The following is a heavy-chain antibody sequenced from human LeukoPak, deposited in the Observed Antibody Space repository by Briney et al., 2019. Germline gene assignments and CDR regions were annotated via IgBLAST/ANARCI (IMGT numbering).Heavy chain of an antibody. CDR2: IYHSGST. Sequence: PSETLSLTCAVSGYSINSDYFWGWIRQPPGKGLEWIGSIYHSGSTYYNPSLKSRVTISVFTSKNQFSLRLSSVTAADTAVYYCARILTISYYFDYWGRGALVTVSS. J-gene: IGHJ4*02. D-gene: IGHD3-10*01. CDR3: ARILTISYYFDY. V-gene: IGHV4-38-2*01. CDR1: GYSINSDYF.